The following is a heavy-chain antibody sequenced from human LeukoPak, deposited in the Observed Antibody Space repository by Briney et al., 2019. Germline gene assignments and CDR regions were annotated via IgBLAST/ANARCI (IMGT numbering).Heavy chain of an antibody. CDR1: GGSIRSSYYY. CDR3: AREQGAASDYYYYGMDG. D-gene: IGHD2-15*01. Sequence: SETLSLTCTVSGGSIRSSYYYWGWIRQPPGKGLEWIGSIYDSGSTYYNPSLKSRVTISLDTSKNQFSLKLSSVTAADTAVYYCAREQGAASDYYYYGMDGWGQGTTGTGSS. CDR2: IYDSGST. J-gene: IGHJ6*02. V-gene: IGHV4-39*07.